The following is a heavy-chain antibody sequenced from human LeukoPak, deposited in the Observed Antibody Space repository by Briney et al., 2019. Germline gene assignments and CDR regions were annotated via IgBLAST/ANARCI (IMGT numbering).Heavy chain of an antibody. CDR2: IKQDGSEK. J-gene: IGHJ4*02. CDR3: VGHSDY. Sequence: PGGSLRLSCAISGFTSTNLEMSWVRQAPGKGLEWVANIKQDGSEKYYVDSVKGRFTISRDNAKNSLYLQMNSLRAEDTAVYYCVGHSDYWGQGTLVTVSS. V-gene: IGHV3-7*01. CDR1: GFTSTNLE. D-gene: IGHD3-16*01.